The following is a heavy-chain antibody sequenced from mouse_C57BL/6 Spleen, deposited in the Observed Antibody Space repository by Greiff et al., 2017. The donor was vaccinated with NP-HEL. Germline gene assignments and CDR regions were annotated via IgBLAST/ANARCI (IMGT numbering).Heavy chain of an antibody. Sequence: VQLQQPGAELVRPGSSVKLSCKASGYTFTSYWMHWVKQRPIQGLEWIGNIDPSDSETHYNQKFKDKATLTVDKSSSTAYMQLSSLTSEDSAVYYCASTGSYGALDDWGQGTTLTVSS. CDR1: GYTFTSYW. J-gene: IGHJ2*01. CDR2: IDPSDSET. CDR3: ASTGSYGALDD. D-gene: IGHD1-1*01. V-gene: IGHV1-52*01.